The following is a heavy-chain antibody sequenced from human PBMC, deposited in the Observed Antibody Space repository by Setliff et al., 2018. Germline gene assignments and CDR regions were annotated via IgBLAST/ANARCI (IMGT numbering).Heavy chain of an antibody. CDR2: IYHSGQT. V-gene: IGHV4-38-2*01. CDR1: GYSMSSGYY. D-gene: IGHD1-1*01. Sequence: SETLSLTCAVSGYSMSSGYYWGWFRQPPGKGLEWIGSIYHSGQTFYNPSLKSRVTISIDKSNNQFSLKLTSMTAADTAVYYCAKGGGRYHSDSWGQGILVTVSS. CDR3: AKGGGRYHSDS. J-gene: IGHJ4*02.